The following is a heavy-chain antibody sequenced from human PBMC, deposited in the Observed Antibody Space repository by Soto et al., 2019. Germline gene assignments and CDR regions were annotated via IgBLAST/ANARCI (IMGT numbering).Heavy chain of an antibody. Sequence: SQTLSLTCAISGDSVSSNSAAWNWIRQSPSRGLEWLGRTYYRSRWYNDYAVPVRSRITVNADTSKNQFSLQLTSVTPEDTAVYYCAGTTSYQWYYMDGWGKGNTVTVSS. CDR3: AGTTSYQWYYMDG. CDR2: TYYRSRWYN. D-gene: IGHD1-7*01. CDR1: GDSVSSNSAA. V-gene: IGHV6-1*01. J-gene: IGHJ6*03.